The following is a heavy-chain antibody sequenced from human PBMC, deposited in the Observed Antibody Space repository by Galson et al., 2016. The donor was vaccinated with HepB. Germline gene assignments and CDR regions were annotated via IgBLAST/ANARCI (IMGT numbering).Heavy chain of an antibody. D-gene: IGHD5-12*01. CDR1: GFTFSQFA. V-gene: IGHV3-30-3*01. J-gene: IGHJ6*04. CDR2: ISYDGTKK. Sequence: SLRLSCAGSGFTFSQFAVHWXRHAXGKGLXXVAVISYDGTKKYYTDSVKGRFTVSRDDSKNTLYLQMNTLRPEDTAVYYCARDQKYSGYDFYYAMDVWGKGAPVTVSS. CDR3: ARDQKYSGYDFYYAMDV.